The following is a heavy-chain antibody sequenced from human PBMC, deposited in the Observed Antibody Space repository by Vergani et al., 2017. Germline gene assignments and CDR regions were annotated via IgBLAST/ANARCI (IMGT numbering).Heavy chain of an antibody. CDR2: IYPGDSDT. V-gene: IGHV5-51*01. D-gene: IGHD3-10*01. J-gene: IGHJ6*02. Sequence: EVQLVQSGAEVKKPGESLKISCKGSGYSFTSYWIGWVRQMPGKGLEWMGIIYPGDSDTRYSPSFQGLVTISADKSISTAYLQWSSLKASDTAMCYCARRRGERLWYGVRDYSYYIMNVWGQGTTVTVSS. CDR1: GYSFTSYW. CDR3: ARRRGERLWYGVRDYSYYIMNV.